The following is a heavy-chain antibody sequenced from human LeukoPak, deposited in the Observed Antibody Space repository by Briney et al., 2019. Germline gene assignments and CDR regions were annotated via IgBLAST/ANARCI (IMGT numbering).Heavy chain of an antibody. Sequence: PSETLSLTCSVSGASTTSYYWNWIRQAPGKGLEWIGYIYSDGTTSYSPSLRSRVTISIDTSRNQFSLKLSSVTAADAAVYYCARDTRSYDTSGYYYFDYWGQGALVTVSS. CDR1: GASTTSYY. CDR3: ARDTRSYDTSGYYYFDY. V-gene: IGHV4-59*01. D-gene: IGHD3-22*01. CDR2: IYSDGTT. J-gene: IGHJ4*02.